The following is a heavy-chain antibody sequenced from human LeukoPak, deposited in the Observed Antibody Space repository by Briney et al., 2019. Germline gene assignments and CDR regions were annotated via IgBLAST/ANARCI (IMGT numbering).Heavy chain of an antibody. CDR3: ARESERSGWYDY. CDR1: GFMFHDYA. D-gene: IGHD6-19*01. J-gene: IGHJ4*02. Sequence: GGSLRLSCAAPGFMFHDYAIHWVRQAPGKGVECVSLISGDGGSTFYADSVQGRFTIYRDNHKNSLYLQMNSLRSDDTALYYCARESERSGWYDYWGQGTLVTVSS. CDR2: ISGDGGST. V-gene: IGHV3-43*02.